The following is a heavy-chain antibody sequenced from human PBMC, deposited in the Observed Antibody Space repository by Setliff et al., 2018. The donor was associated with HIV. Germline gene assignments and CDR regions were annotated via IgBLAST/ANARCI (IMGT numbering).Heavy chain of an antibody. Sequence: SETLSLTCNVSGGSISSTSYYWGWIRQPPGKGLEWIGSFHYSGTTSYNPSLRSRVTISVDTSKNQFSLKLTSVTAADTAVYYCTTEGVGAPFDYWGQGTLVTVSS. V-gene: IGHV4-39*03. J-gene: IGHJ4*02. CDR1: GGSISSTSYY. D-gene: IGHD1-26*01. CDR2: FHYSGTT. CDR3: TTEGVGAPFDY.